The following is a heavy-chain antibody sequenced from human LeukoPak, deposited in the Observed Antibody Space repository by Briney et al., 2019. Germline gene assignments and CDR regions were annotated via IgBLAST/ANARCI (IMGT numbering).Heavy chain of an antibody. J-gene: IGHJ4*02. Sequence: PGGSLRLSCAASGFTFSSCAMSWVRQAPGKGLEWVSAISGSGGSTYYADSVKGQFTISRDNSKNTLFLQMSSLSADDTAVYYCAKARTFYDFLTGYLDFDFWGQGTLVTVSS. V-gene: IGHV3-23*01. CDR1: GFTFSSCA. CDR2: ISGSGGST. CDR3: AKARTFYDFLTGYLDFDF. D-gene: IGHD3-9*01.